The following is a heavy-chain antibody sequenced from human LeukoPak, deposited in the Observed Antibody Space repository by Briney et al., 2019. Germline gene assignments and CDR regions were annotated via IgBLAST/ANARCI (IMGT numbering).Heavy chain of an antibody. CDR1: GFTFSDYY. CDR2: IAHSGNGM. Sequence: GGSLRLSCAASGFTFSDYYMTWIRQAPGKGLEWVSHIAHSGNGMWYADAVRGRFTISRDNAKNLLFLQMDSLRAEDTAVYYCARGHYEMGVWGQGTTVIVSS. V-gene: IGHV3-11*01. CDR3: ARGHYEMGV. J-gene: IGHJ6*02.